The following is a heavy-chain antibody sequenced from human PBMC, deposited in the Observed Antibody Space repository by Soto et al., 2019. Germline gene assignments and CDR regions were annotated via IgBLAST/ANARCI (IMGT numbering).Heavy chain of an antibody. CDR2: ISAYNGNT. CDR1: GYTFTSYG. D-gene: IGHD3-22*01. Sequence: ASVKVSCKASGYTFTSYGISWVRQAPGQGLEWMGWISAYNGNTNYAQKLQGRVTMTTDTSTSTAYMELRSLRSDDTAVYYCARVASSGYSNWFDSWVQGTLVTVSA. CDR3: ARVASSGYSNWFDS. V-gene: IGHV1-18*01. J-gene: IGHJ5*01.